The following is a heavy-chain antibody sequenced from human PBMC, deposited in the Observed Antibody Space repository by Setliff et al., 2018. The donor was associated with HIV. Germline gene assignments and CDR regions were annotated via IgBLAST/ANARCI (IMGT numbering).Heavy chain of an antibody. Sequence: LRLSCAASGFTFSSYSMSWVRQAPGKGLEWVSYITSSSDTIYYADSVKGRFTISRDNARNSLYLQMNSLRAEDTAVYYCAIASFPRYCSITSCFEKGWFDPWGQGTLVTVS. D-gene: IGHD2-2*01. CDR2: ITSSSDTI. CDR1: GFTFSSYS. V-gene: IGHV3-48*01. J-gene: IGHJ5*02. CDR3: AIASFPRYCSITSCFEKGWFDP.